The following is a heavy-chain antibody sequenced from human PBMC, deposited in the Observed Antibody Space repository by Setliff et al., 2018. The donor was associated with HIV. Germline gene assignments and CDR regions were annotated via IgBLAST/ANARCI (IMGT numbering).Heavy chain of an antibody. D-gene: IGHD5-18*01. CDR1: GFTFYTYA. J-gene: IGHJ4*02. Sequence: GGSLRLSCAASGFTFYTYAMSWVRQAPGKGLEWVSTFGYSGSDTYYAVSVKGRCTISRDTSRNTLYLQMNSLRAEDTAVYYCVKDSLGAMVPYYFQSWGQGTLVTVSS. CDR2: FGYSGSDT. V-gene: IGHV3-23*01. CDR3: VKDSLGAMVPYYFQS.